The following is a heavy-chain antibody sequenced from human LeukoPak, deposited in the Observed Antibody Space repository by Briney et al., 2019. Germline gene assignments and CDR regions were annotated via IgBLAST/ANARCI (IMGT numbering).Heavy chain of an antibody. CDR3: ARGGEYQLLDDY. D-gene: IGHD2-2*01. CDR1: GYTFTSYD. Sequence: ASVKVSCKASGYTFTSYDINWVRQATGQGLEWMGWMNPNSGNTGYAQKFQGRVTMTRNTSISTAYMELSSLRSEDTAVYYCARGGEYQLLDDYWGQGTLVTVSS. CDR2: MNPNSGNT. J-gene: IGHJ4*02. V-gene: IGHV1-8*01.